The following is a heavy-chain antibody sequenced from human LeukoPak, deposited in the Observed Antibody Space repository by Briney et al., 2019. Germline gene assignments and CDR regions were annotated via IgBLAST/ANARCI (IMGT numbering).Heavy chain of an antibody. D-gene: IGHD3-10*01. V-gene: IGHV3-21*01. CDR2: ITNNGDFT. J-gene: IGHJ5*02. Sequence: PGGSLRLSCAASGFTFSHHAMNWVRQAPGKGLEWVSSITNNGDFTKYADSVQGRFTISRDNARNSLYLQMNSLRAEDTAVYYCARVLSGSGSYLWWFDPWGQGTLVTVSS. CDR1: GFTFSHHA. CDR3: ARVLSGSGSYLWWFDP.